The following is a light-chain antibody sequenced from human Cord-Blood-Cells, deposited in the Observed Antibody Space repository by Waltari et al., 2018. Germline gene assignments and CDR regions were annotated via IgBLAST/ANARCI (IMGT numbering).Light chain of an antibody. V-gene: IGKV2-30*02. CDR2: KVS. J-gene: IGKJ2*01. CDR3: MQGTDWPYT. CDR1: QSLVHSDGNTY. Sequence: DVVMTQSPLSLPVTLGQPASISCRSSQSLVHSDGNTYLNWFQQRPGQSPRRLIYKVSNRVSGVPDRFSGSGSGTDFTLKISRVEAEDVGVYDCMQGTDWPYTFGQGTKLEIK.